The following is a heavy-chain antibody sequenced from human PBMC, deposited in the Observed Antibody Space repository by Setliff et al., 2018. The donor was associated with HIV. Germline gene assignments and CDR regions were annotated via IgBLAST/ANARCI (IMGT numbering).Heavy chain of an antibody. D-gene: IGHD2-21*01. CDR1: GGSISSGVFY. J-gene: IGHJ4*02. CDR2: IYYSGST. Sequence: SETLSLTCTVSGGSISSGVFYWSWIRQHPGRGLEWIGYIYYSGSTNYNPSLKSRVTISLDTSKNQFSLNLTSVTAADTAVYFCARGTHCGGDCTNYFDSWGQGILVTVSS. CDR3: ARGTHCGGDCTNYFDS. V-gene: IGHV4-61*08.